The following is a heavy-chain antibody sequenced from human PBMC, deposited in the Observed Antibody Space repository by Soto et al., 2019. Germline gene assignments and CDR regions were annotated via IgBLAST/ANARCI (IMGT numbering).Heavy chain of an antibody. CDR2: INHSGST. CDR3: ARDKITGLFDY. CDR1: GGSFSGYY. Sequence: QVQLQQWGAGLLKPSETLSLTCAVYGGSFSGYYWTWIRQPPGTGLEWIGEINHSGSTNYNPSLKSRGTISVDTAKNQLSRTLTSVPAADTAAYYCARDKITGLFDYWGQGTLVTVSS. V-gene: IGHV4-34*01. J-gene: IGHJ4*02. D-gene: IGHD2-8*02.